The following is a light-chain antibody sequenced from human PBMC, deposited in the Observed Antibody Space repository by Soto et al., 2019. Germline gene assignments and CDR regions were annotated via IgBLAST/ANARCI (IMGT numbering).Light chain of an antibody. Sequence: QSALTQPASVSGSPGQSITISCTGTSSDVGGYNSWYQQHPGKAPKLMIYDVSNRPSGVSNRFSGSKSGNTASLTISGLQAEDEADYYRSSYTGSSTLVVFGGGTKLTVL. J-gene: IGLJ2*01. CDR3: SSYTGSSTLVV. V-gene: IGLV2-14*01. CDR2: DVS. CDR1: SSDVGGYN.